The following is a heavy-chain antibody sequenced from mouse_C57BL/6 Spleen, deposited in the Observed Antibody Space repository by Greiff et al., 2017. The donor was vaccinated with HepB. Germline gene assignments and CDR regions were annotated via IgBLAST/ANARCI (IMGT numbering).Heavy chain of an antibody. V-gene: IGHV1-62-2*01. J-gene: IGHJ3*01. CDR2: LYPGSGSI. D-gene: IGHD3-2*02. Sequence: VQLQQSGAELVKPGASVKLSCKASGYTFTEYTIHWVKQRSGQGLVWIGWLYPGSGSIKYNEKFKDKATLTADKSSSTVYMELSRLTSEDSAVYFCARHEETAQATLTWFAYWGQGTLVTVSA. CDR1: GYTFTEYT. CDR3: ARHEETAQATLTWFAY.